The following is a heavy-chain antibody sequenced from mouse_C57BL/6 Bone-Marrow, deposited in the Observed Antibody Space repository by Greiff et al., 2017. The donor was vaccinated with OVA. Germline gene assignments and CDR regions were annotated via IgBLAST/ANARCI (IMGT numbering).Heavy chain of an antibody. CDR2: ISSGGDYI. J-gene: IGHJ4*01. CDR3: TTYYRIFYAMDY. CDR1: GFTFSSYA. V-gene: IGHV5-9-1*02. Sequence: EVKLVASGAGLVKPGGSLKLSCAASGFTFSSYAMSWVRQTPEKRLEWVAYISSGGDYIYYADTVKGRFTISRDNARNTLYLQMSSLKSEDTAMYYCTTYYRIFYAMDYWGQGTSVTVSS. D-gene: IGHD2-14*01.